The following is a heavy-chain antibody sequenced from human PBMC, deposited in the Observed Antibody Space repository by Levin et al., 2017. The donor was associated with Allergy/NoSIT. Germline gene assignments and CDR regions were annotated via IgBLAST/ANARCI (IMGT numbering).Heavy chain of an antibody. CDR2: ISGSGDIT. J-gene: IGHJ4*02. V-gene: IGHV3-23*01. Sequence: GGSLRLSCAASGFTFSDYAMTWVRQAPGKGLEWVSRISGSGDITYYADSVKGRFTISRDNSKNTLYLQMHSLRAPDTAIYYCAKDPSAGDQPRWLGHWGQGTLATVSS. CDR1: GFTFSDYA. D-gene: IGHD2-2*01. CDR3: AKDPSAGDQPRWLGH.